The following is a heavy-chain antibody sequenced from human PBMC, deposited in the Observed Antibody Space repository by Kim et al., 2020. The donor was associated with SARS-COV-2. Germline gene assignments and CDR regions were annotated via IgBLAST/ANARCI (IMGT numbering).Heavy chain of an antibody. J-gene: IGHJ4*02. Sequence: NPSLKSRVTMAVDTSKNQFSLKLSSVTAADTAVYYCARAYCSGGSCSFDYWGQGTLVTVSS. V-gene: IGHV4-4*07. CDR3: ARAYCSGGSCSFDY. D-gene: IGHD2-15*01.